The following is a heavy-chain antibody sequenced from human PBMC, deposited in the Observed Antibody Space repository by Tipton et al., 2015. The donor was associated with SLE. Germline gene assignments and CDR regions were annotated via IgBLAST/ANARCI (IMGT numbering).Heavy chain of an antibody. CDR1: GGSISSDGYY. CDR2: TYYSGAT. V-gene: IGHV4-31*03. D-gene: IGHD2-8*02. CDR3: ARGLSSLVGFYYYYYMDV. Sequence: TLSLTCTVSGGSISSDGYYWNWIRQHPEKGLEWIGYTYYSGATYYNPSLKSRLIISVDTSKNQFSLKLSSVTAADTAVYYCARGLSSLVGFYYYYYMDVWGKGTTVTVSS. J-gene: IGHJ6*03.